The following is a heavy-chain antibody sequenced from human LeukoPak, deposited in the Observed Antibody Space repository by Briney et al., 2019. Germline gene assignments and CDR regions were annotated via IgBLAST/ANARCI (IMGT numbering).Heavy chain of an antibody. CDR2: IYQDGSEK. Sequence: GGSLRLSCAASGFTFSSYWMSWVRQAPGKGLEWVANIYQDGSEKYSVDSVKGRFTISRDNAKNSLYLQMNSLRAEDTAVYYCARAYRAAITYYYYMEVWGKGTTVGVSS. D-gene: IGHD2-2*01. J-gene: IGHJ6*03. V-gene: IGHV3-7*01. CDR1: GFTFSSYW. CDR3: ARAYRAAITYYYYMEV.